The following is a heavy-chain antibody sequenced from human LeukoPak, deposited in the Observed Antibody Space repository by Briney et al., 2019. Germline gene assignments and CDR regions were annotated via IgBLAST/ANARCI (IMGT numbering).Heavy chain of an antibody. CDR2: IIPIFGTA. CDR3: ARGLVVVAATHFYYYMDV. V-gene: IGHV1-69*05. Sequence: SVKVSCKASGYIFTSYGISWVRQAPGQGLEWMGGIIPIFGTANYAQKFQGRVTITTDESTSTAYMELSSLRSEDTAVYYCARGLVVVAATHFYYYMDVWGKGTTVTVSS. D-gene: IGHD2-15*01. J-gene: IGHJ6*03. CDR1: GYIFTSYG.